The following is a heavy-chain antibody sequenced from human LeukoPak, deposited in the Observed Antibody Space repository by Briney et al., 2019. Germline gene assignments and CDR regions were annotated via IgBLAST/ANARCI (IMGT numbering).Heavy chain of an antibody. V-gene: IGHV4-34*01. J-gene: IGHJ5*02. CDR3: ARANYDILTGYYNHNWFDP. Sequence: SETLSLTCAVYSGSFSDYSWSWVRQPPGKGLEWIGEISHSGSTNYNPSLKSRVTISMDTSKNQFSLKLSSATAADTAVYYCARANYDILTGYYNHNWFDPWGQGTLVTVSS. D-gene: IGHD3-9*01. CDR1: SGSFSDYS. CDR2: ISHSGST.